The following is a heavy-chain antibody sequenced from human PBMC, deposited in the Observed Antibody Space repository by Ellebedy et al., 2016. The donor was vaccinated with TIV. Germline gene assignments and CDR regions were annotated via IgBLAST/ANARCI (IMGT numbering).Heavy chain of an antibody. CDR2: IYYSGST. V-gene: IGHV4-59*01. CDR3: ARSHTLRPYAFDI. Sequence: MPSETLSLTCAVYGGSFSGYYWSWIRQPPGKGLEWIGYIYYSGSTNYNPSLKSRVTISVDTSKNQFSLKLSSVTAADTAVYYCARSHTLRPYAFDIWGQGTMVTVSS. CDR1: GGSFSGYY. D-gene: IGHD5/OR15-5a*01. J-gene: IGHJ3*02.